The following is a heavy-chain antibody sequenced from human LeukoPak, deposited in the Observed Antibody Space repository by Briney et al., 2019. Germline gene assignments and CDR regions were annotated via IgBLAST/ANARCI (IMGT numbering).Heavy chain of an antibody. V-gene: IGHV3-21*01. CDR2: ISSSSSYI. D-gene: IGHD4-23*01. J-gene: IGHJ6*02. CDR1: GFTFSSYS. CDR3: ARDNSEMNYGMDV. Sequence: GGSLRLSCAASGFTFSSYSMNWVRQAPGKGLEWVSSISSSSSYIYYADSVKGRFTISRDNAKNSLYLQMNSLRAEDTAVYYCARDNSEMNYGMDVWGQGTTVTVSS.